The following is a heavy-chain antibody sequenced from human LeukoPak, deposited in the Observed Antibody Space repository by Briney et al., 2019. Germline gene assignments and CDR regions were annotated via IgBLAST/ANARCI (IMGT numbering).Heavy chain of an antibody. V-gene: IGHV4-59*01. Sequence: SETLSLTCTVSGGSISGYYWSWIRQPPGKGLEWIGYIYYSGSTNYNPSLKSRVTISVDTSKNQFSPKLSSVTAADTAVYYCARGGIAARRGSFFGYWGQGTLVTVSS. CDR2: IYYSGST. D-gene: IGHD6-6*01. J-gene: IGHJ4*02. CDR3: ARGGIAARRGSFFGY. CDR1: GGSISGYY.